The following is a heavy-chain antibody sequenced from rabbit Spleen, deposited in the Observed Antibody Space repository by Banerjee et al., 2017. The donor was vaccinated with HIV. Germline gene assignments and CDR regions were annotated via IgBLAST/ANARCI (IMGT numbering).Heavy chain of an antibody. D-gene: IGHD8-1*01. CDR1: GFSLSSYY. V-gene: IGHV1S7*01. CDR2: IDPLFGIT. CDR3: ARDGTGGSYFAL. J-gene: IGHJ4*01. Sequence: QLEESGGGLVQPGGSLKLSCKASGFSLSSYYMNWVRQAPGKGLEWIGYIDPLFGITYYANWVNGRFSISRENAQNTVFLQMPSLTAADTATYFCARDGTGGSYFALWGQGTRSPS.